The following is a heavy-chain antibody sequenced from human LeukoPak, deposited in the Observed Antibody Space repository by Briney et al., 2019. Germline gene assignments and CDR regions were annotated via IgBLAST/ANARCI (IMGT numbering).Heavy chain of an antibody. CDR3: ACLRGPSDY. V-gene: IGHV3-74*03. CDR2: ITSDGSST. J-gene: IGHJ4*02. Sequence: GGSLRLSCAVSGFTFSITWMHWVRQPPGKELVWVARITSDGSSTTYAESVKGRFTISGDNAKNSLYLQMDSLTADDTAVYFCACLRGPSDYWGQGTLVTVSS. D-gene: IGHD4-17*01. CDR1: GFTFSITW.